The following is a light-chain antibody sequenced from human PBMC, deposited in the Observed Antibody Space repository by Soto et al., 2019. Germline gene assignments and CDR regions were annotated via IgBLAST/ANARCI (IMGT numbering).Light chain of an antibody. V-gene: IGKV3-15*01. J-gene: IGKJ5*01. CDR1: QSIINN. Sequence: EIVMTQSPATLSVSLGERATLSCRASQSIINNLAWYQQKPGQAPRLLIYAASIRATGIPDRFSGSGSGTAFTLTISSLQSEDFALYDCQQFNNWPLITFGQGTRLE. CDR3: QQFNNWPLIT. CDR2: AAS.